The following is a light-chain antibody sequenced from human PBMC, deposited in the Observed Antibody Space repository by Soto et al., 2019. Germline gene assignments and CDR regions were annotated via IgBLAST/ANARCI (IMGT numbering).Light chain of an antibody. J-gene: IGKJ1*01. CDR1: QSVNNW. V-gene: IGKV1-5*01. CDR3: QQYNSYCT. CDR2: DAS. Sequence: DIQMTQYPSTLSASVGERVTISCRASQSVNNWLAWYQRKPGKAPKLLIHDASTLKSGNPSRFSGSGSGTEFTLTISTLQPDDSATYYCQQYNSYCTFGQGTKVEIK.